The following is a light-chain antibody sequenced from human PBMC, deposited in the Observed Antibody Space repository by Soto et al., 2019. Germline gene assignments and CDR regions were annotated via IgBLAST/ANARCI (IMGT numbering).Light chain of an antibody. CDR2: SAS. V-gene: IGKV3-15*01. CDR1: PSVSSN. Sequence: ERERTQSPATLSVSLGAIAPLSCRASPSVSSNLAGYQQKPGQAPRLLIYSASTRATGIPARFSGSGSGTEFTLTISSLQPEDVAGYYCQHYNNWPQTFGQGTKV. J-gene: IGKJ1*01. CDR3: QHYNNWPQT.